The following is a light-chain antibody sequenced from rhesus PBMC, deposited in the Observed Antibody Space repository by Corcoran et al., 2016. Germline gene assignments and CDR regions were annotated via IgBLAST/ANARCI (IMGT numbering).Light chain of an antibody. CDR3: QQGFSYPLT. Sequence: DIQMTQSPSSLSASVGDRVTIACQASQSLSNYLNWYQQKPGKNPKLLIYRSSPLQNGIPSRFSGSGSGTDFTRTISSLQPEDFATYYFQQGFSYPLTFGGGTKVELK. V-gene: IGKV1S9*01. CDR1: QSLSNY. J-gene: IGKJ4*01. CDR2: RSS.